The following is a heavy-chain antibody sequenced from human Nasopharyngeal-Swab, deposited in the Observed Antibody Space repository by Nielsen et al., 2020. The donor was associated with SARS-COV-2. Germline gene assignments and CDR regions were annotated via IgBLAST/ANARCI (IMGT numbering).Heavy chain of an antibody. CDR2: MNPNSGNT. CDR3: ARAGTYYDFWSGSPGGMDV. CDR1: GYTFTSYD. D-gene: IGHD3-3*01. Sequence: ASVKVSCKDSGYTFTSYDINWVRQATGQGLEWMGWMNPNSGNTGYAQKFQGRVTMTRNTSISTAYMELSSLRSEDTAVYYCARAGTYYDFWSGSPGGMDVWGQGTTVTVSS. J-gene: IGHJ6*02. V-gene: IGHV1-8*01.